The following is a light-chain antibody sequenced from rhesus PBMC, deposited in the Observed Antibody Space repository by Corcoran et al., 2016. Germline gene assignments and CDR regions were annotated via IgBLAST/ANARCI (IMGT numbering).Light chain of an antibody. CDR3: QQYRSSPLT. Sequence: DIQMTPSPYSLSASVGDTVPITCRASQSISSWLAWYQQKPGKAHNLLIYKASRLQSGGPSRFSGSGSGTDCTLTISSLQSEDFATYYCQQYRSSPLTFGVGTKVELK. CDR1: QSISSW. V-gene: IGKV1-22*01. J-gene: IGKJ4*01. CDR2: KAS.